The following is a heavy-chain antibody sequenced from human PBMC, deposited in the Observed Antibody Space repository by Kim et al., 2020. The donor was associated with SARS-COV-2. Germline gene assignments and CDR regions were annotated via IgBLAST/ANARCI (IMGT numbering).Heavy chain of an antibody. CDR2: ISYDGSNK. V-gene: IGHV3-33*05. D-gene: IGHD3-10*01. J-gene: IGHJ6*02. CDR1: GFTFSSYG. CDR3: ASQYYYGSGSYYRPNYYYYYGMDV. Sequence: GGSLRLSCAASGFTFSSYGMHWVRQAPGKGLEWVAVISYDGSNKYYADSVKGRFTISRDNSKNTLYLQMNSLSAEDTALYYCASQYYYGSGSYYRPNYYYYYGMDVWGQGTTVTVSS.